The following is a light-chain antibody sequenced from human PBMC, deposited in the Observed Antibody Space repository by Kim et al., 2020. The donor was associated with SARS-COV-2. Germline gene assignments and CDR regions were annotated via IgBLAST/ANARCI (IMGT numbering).Light chain of an antibody. J-gene: IGKJ2*01. CDR1: QDISNY. CDR2: DAS. V-gene: IGKV1-33*01. CDR3: QQYDNLPLYT. Sequence: ASVGDRVTITCQASQDISNYLNWYPQKPGKAPKLLIYDASNLETGVPSRFSGSGSGTDFTFTISSLQPEDIATYYCQQYDNLPLYTFGQGTKLEI.